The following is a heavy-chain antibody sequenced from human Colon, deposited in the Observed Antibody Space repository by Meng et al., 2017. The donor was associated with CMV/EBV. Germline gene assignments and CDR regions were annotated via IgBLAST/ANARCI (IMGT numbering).Heavy chain of an antibody. CDR3: ARSPHYDLWTYYCNLEY. CDR2: ITPGKSDT. CDR1: GYTFSNYW. Sequence: GESLKISCKGSGYTFSNYWIGWVRQVPGKGLEWMGIITPGKSDTRYSPSFQGHVTISADQSISTSYLQWNSLKASDTAIYYCARSPHYDLWTYYCNLEYWGQGTLVTVSS. D-gene: IGHD3-3*01. V-gene: IGHV5-51*01. J-gene: IGHJ4*02.